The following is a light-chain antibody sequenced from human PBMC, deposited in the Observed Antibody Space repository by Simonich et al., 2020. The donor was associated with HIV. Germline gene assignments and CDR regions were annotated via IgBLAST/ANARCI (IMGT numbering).Light chain of an antibody. Sequence: DIQMTESPSSLSAYVGDRVTITCQPSQDIANSLKWYQQKPGKAPKLLIFDASNLETGVPSRFSGSASGTDFTFAISSLQPEDIATYFCQQYHNVPLTFAGGTKVEIK. CDR1: QDIANS. CDR2: DAS. V-gene: IGKV1-33*01. CDR3: QQYHNVPLT. J-gene: IGKJ4*01.